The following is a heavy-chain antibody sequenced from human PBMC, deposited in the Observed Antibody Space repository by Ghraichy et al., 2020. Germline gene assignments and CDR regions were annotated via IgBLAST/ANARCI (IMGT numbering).Heavy chain of an antibody. CDR2: ISGSGDST. J-gene: IGHJ5*02. CDR1: GFTFSSYA. Sequence: GGSLRLSCAASGFTFSSYAMAWVRQTPGKGLEWVSVISGSGDSTYYADSVKGRFTIARDNSKNTLYLQVNSLRAEDTALYYCAKDERGYYESGNYGWFDPWGQGTLVTLYS. CDR3: AKDERGYYESGNYGWFDP. D-gene: IGHD3-10*01. V-gene: IGHV3-23*01.